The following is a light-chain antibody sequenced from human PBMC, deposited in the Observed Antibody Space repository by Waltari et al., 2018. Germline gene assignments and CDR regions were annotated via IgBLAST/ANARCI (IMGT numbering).Light chain of an antibody. CDR2: DVS. Sequence: QSALTQPASVSGSPGQSIPISCTGTSSAVGGYNYVSWYQQHPGKAPKLMMYDVSNRPSGVSNRFSGSKSGNTASLTISGLQAEDEADYYCSSYTSSSTLVFGGGTKLTVL. V-gene: IGLV2-14*03. CDR1: SSAVGGYNY. CDR3: SSYTSSSTLV. J-gene: IGLJ2*01.